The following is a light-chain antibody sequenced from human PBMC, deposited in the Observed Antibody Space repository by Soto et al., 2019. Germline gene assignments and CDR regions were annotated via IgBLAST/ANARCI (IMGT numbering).Light chain of an antibody. V-gene: IGKV1D-13*01. CDR3: QQFKNYPIT. J-gene: IGKJ5*01. Sequence: IQMTQSPSTLSGSVGDRFTITCRASQGISSALAWYQHKVGHSPKLLIYDASGLERGVPTRFSGSGSGTDFTLTISSLQPEDFATYYCQQFKNYPITFGQGTRLEIK. CDR2: DAS. CDR1: QGISSA.